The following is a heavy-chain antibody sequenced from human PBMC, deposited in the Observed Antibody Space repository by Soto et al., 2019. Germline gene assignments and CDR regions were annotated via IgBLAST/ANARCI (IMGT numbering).Heavy chain of an antibody. CDR2: ISYDGSNK. Sequence: ESGGGVVQPGRSLRLSCAASGFTFSSYGMHWVRQAPGKGLEWVAVISYDGSNKYYADSVKGRFTISRDNSKNTLYLQMNSLRAEDTAVYYCAKDLRDIYDFWSGYYFDYWGQGTLVTVSS. D-gene: IGHD3-3*01. V-gene: IGHV3-30*18. J-gene: IGHJ4*02. CDR3: AKDLRDIYDFWSGYYFDY. CDR1: GFTFSSYG.